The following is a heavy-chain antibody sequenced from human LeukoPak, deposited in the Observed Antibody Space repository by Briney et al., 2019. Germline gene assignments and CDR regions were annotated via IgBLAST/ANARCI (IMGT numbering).Heavy chain of an antibody. CDR2: IYNDGRT. Sequence: GGSLRLSCAASGVTVSSNYMSWVRQAPGKGLEWVSFIYNDGRTQHTDSVKGRFTISRDNSKNTLYLQMNSLRAEDTALYYCARWYCTSTNCYYDYWGQGTLVTVSS. V-gene: IGHV3-53*01. CDR1: GVTVSSNY. J-gene: IGHJ4*02. D-gene: IGHD2-2*01. CDR3: ARWYCTSTNCYYDY.